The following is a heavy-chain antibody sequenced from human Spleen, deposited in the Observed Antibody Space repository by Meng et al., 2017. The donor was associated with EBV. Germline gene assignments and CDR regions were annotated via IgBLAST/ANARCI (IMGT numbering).Heavy chain of an antibody. CDR2: INHSGST. Sequence: QGQLQQWGAGLLKPSETLSLTCAVYGGSFSGYYWSWIRQPPGKGLEWIGEINHSGSTNYNPSLKSRVTISVDTSKNQFSLKLSSVTAADTAVYYCARIMRFGARSFDYWGQGTLVTASS. CDR3: ARIMRFGARSFDY. D-gene: IGHD3-10*01. J-gene: IGHJ4*02. V-gene: IGHV4-34*01. CDR1: GGSFSGYY.